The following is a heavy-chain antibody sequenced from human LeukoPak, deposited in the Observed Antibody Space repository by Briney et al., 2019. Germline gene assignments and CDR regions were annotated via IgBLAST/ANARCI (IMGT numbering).Heavy chain of an antibody. Sequence: SETLSLICTVSGGSINSYYWSWIRQPPGKGLERIGYIYYSGSTNYNPSLKSRVTISVDTSKNQFSLKLISVTAADSAVYYCARDRHYYDSSGYYAGFDYWGQGTLVTVSS. D-gene: IGHD3-22*01. CDR3: ARDRHYYDSSGYYAGFDY. V-gene: IGHV4-59*01. CDR2: IYYSGST. J-gene: IGHJ4*02. CDR1: GGSINSYY.